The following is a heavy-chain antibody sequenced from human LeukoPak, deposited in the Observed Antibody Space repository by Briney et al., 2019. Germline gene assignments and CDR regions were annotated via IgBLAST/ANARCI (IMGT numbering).Heavy chain of an antibody. CDR3: ARSPVGTLGVCFDY. CDR2: IYYSGST. Sequence: SETLSLTCTVSGGSISSSSYYWGWIRQPPGKGLEWIGSIYYSGSTYYNPSLKSRVTISVDTSKNQFSLKLSSVTAADTAVYYCARSPVGTLGVCFDYWGQGTLVTVSS. V-gene: IGHV4-39*01. J-gene: IGHJ4*02. CDR1: GGSISSSSYY. D-gene: IGHD2-21*01.